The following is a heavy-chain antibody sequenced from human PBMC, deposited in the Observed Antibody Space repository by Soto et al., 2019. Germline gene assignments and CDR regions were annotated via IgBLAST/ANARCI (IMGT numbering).Heavy chain of an antibody. J-gene: IGHJ5*02. Sequence: QVQLVQSGAEVKKPGSSVKVSCKASGGTFSSYAISWVRQAPGQGLEWMGGIIPIFGTANYAQKFQGRVTITADESTGTAYRELSSLRSEETAVYYCAREGNGRITMVRGLSNWFDPWGQGTLVTVSS. CDR3: AREGNGRITMVRGLSNWFDP. D-gene: IGHD3-10*01. V-gene: IGHV1-69*12. CDR1: GGTFSSYA. CDR2: IIPIFGTA.